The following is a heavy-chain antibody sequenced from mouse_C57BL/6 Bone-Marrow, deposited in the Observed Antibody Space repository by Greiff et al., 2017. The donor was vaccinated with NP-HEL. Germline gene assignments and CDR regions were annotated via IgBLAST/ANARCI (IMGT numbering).Heavy chain of an antibody. CDR1: GYSITSGYY. J-gene: IGHJ4*01. CDR3: ARMITTRRYYAMDY. CDR2: ISYDGSN. V-gene: IGHV3-6*01. Sequence: DVQLQESGPGLVKPSQSLSLTCSVTGYSITSGYYWNWIRQFPGNKLEWMGYISYDGSNNYIPSLKNRISITRDTSKNQFFLKLNSVTTEDTATYYCARMITTRRYYAMDYWGQGTSVTVSS. D-gene: IGHD2-4*01.